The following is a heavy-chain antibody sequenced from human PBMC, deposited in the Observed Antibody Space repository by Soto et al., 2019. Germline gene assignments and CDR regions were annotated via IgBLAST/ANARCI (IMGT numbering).Heavy chain of an antibody. CDR2: ISSSGSTI. CDR3: ARDLIAAAGTTSWFDP. V-gene: IGHV3-11*01. J-gene: IGHJ5*02. CDR1: GFTFSDYY. Sequence: QVQLVESGGGLVMPGGSLRLSCAASGFTFSDYYMSWIRQAPGKGLEWVSYISSSGSTIYYADSVKGRFTISRDNAKNSLYLQMSSLRAEDTAVYYCARDLIAAAGTTSWFDPWGQGTLVTVSS. D-gene: IGHD6-13*01.